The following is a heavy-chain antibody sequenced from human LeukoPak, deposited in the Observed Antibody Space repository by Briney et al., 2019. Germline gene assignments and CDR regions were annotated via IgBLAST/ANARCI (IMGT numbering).Heavy chain of an antibody. Sequence: ASVKVSCKASGYTFTSYYMHWVRQAPGQGLEWMGIINPSGGSTSYAQKFQGRVTMTRDTPTSTVYMELSSLRSEDTAVYYCARDIWLLGRDGYNYSDYWGQGTLVTVSS. J-gene: IGHJ4*02. CDR3: ARDIWLLGRDGYNYSDY. CDR2: INPSGGST. CDR1: GYTFTSYY. V-gene: IGHV1-46*03. D-gene: IGHD5-24*01.